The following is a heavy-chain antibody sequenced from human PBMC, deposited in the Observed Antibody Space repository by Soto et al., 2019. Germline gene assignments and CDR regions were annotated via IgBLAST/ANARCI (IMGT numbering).Heavy chain of an antibody. CDR2: FDPEDGET. V-gene: IGHV1-24*01. J-gene: IGHJ4*02. D-gene: IGHD3-10*01. Sequence: EASVKVSCKVSGYTLTELSMHWVRQAPGKVLEWMGGFDPEDGETIYAQKFQGRVTMTEDTSTDTAYMELSSLRSEDTAVYYCATPGVLWFGTYYFDYWGQGTLVTVSS. CDR1: GYTLTELS. CDR3: ATPGVLWFGTYYFDY.